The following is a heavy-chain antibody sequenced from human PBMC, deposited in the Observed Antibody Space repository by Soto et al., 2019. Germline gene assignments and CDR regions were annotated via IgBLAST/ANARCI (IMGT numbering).Heavy chain of an antibody. V-gene: IGHV4-30-4*08. CDR1: GGSISYEYYH. CDR2: IHYSGSI. J-gene: IGHJ6*02. Sequence: SETLSLTCTVSGGSISYEYYHWTWIRQSPGKGLEWIGYIHYSGSIIYNPSFKSRVTISVDTSKNQFSLQLSSVTAADTAVYFFARGDHGGDRDYYGLGVWGQGTTVTVSS. D-gene: IGHD2-21*01. CDR3: ARGDHGGDRDYYGLGV.